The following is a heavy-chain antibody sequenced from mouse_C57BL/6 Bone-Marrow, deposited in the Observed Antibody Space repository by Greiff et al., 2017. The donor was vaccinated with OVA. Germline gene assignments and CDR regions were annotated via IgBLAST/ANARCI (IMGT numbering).Heavy chain of an antibody. V-gene: IGHV1-64*01. CDR3: AFYDGYYADYFDY. J-gene: IGHJ2*01. D-gene: IGHD2-3*01. Sequence: QVQLQQPGAELVKPGASVKLSCKASGYTFTSYWMHWVKQRPGQGLEWIGMIHPNSGSTNYNEKFKSKATLTVDKSSSTAYMQLSSLTSEDSAVYYCAFYDGYYADYFDYWGQGTTLTVSS. CDR1: GYTFTSYW. CDR2: IHPNSGST.